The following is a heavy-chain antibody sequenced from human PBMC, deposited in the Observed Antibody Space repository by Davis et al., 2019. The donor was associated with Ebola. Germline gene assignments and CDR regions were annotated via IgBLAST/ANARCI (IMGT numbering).Heavy chain of an antibody. CDR1: GFTFSSYG. D-gene: IGHD5-18*01. J-gene: IGHJ4*02. V-gene: IGHV3-74*01. Sequence: GESLKISCAASGFTFSSYGMHWVRQAPGKGLVWVSRINSDGSSTSYADSVKGRFTISRDNAKNTLYLQMNSLRAEDTAVYYCARDRWIQLSPPGYWGQGTLVTVSS. CDR3: ARDRWIQLSPPGY. CDR2: INSDGSST.